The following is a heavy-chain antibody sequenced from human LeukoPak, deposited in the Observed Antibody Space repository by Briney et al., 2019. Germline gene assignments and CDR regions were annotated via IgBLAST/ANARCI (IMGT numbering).Heavy chain of an antibody. D-gene: IGHD5-24*01. CDR1: GFTFSGSA. J-gene: IGHJ4*02. V-gene: IGHV3-15*01. CDR2: IKTKTDGGAV. Sequence: PGGSLRLSCAASGFTFSGSAMHWVRQASGKGLEWVGRIKTKTDGGAVDYAAPVKGRFTISRDDSENTLFLQMNSLKSEDTAVYYCTTGRWLLPGDSWGQGTLVTVSS. CDR3: TTGRWLLPGDS.